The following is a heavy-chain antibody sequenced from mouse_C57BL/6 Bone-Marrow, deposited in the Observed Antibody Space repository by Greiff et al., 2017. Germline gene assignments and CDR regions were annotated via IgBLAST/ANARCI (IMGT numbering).Heavy chain of an antibody. Sequence: QVQLQQPGAELVMPGASVKLSCKASGYTFTSYGISWVKQSTGQGLEWIGEIDPRSGNTNYNEKFKGKATLTVDKSSSTAYMELRSLPSEDSAVXFCAVLGAYWGQGTLVTVSA. J-gene: IGHJ3*01. CDR2: IDPRSGNT. CDR3: AVLGAY. CDR1: GYTFTSYG. V-gene: IGHV1-81*01. D-gene: IGHD4-1*01.